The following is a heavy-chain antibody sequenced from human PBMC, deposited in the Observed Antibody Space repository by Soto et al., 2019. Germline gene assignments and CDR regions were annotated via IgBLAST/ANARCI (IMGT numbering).Heavy chain of an antibody. D-gene: IGHD5-18*01. CDR1: GYTFTGYY. J-gene: IGHJ6*02. CDR2: INPNSGGT. CDR3: ARASSYGFYGMDV. V-gene: IGHV1-2*02. Sequence: GASVKVSCKASGYTFTGYYMHWVRQAPGQGHEWMGWINPNSGGTNYAQKFQGRVTMTRDTSISTAYMELSRLRSDDTAVYYCARASSYGFYGMDVWGQGTTVTVSS.